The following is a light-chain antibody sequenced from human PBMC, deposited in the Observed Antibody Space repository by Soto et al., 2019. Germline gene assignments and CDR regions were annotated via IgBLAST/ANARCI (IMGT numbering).Light chain of an antibody. CDR3: QKRSNWIT. J-gene: IGKJ5*01. Sequence: EIVLTQSPATLSLSPGERATLSCRASQSVSSYLAWYQQKPGQAPRLLSYVASIRATGIPARFSGSGSGTDVTLTISSLEPEDFAVYYCQKRSNWITFGQGTRLEIK. V-gene: IGKV3-11*01. CDR1: QSVSSY. CDR2: VAS.